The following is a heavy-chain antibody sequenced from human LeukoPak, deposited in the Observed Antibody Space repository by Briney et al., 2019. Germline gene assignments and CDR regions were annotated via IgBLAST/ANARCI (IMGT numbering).Heavy chain of an antibody. CDR2: ISGSGGTT. D-gene: IGHD6-13*01. J-gene: IGHJ5*02. CDR3: AFPGIANP. V-gene: IGHV3-23*01. Sequence: GGSLRLSCAASGFTFRSYAMNWVRQAPGKGLEWVSAISGSGGTTYYADSVKGRFTVSRDDSKNTLYLQMNSLRAEDTAVYYCAFPGIANPWGQGTLVTVSS. CDR1: GFTFRSYA.